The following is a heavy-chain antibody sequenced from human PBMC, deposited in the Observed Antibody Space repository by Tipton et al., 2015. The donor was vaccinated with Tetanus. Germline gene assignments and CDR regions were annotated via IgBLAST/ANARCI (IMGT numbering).Heavy chain of an antibody. D-gene: IGHD5-24*01. CDR3: ARGGRDAYNNPLGAFDV. CDR1: GFSLSDYW. J-gene: IGHJ3*01. V-gene: IGHV4-34*08. Sequence: LRLSCAASGFSLSDYWMSWIRQSPGKGLEWIGEISHSGSSSYSPSLKSRVTISVDTSKNQFSLRLRSVAAADTAVYYCARGGRDAYNNPLGAFDVWGRGTTVTVSS. CDR2: ISHSGSS.